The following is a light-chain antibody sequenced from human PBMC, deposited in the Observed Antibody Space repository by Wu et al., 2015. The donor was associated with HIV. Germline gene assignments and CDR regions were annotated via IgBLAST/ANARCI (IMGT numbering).Light chain of an antibody. CDR1: QSIDSW. J-gene: IGKJ1*01. CDR3: QQYSNDWT. V-gene: IGKV1-5*03. Sequence: DIQMTQSPSTLSASVGDRVTITCRASQSIDSWLAWYQQKPGKAPNLLIYKASGLKSGVPPRFSGSGSGTEFTLIISSLQPDDFATYYCQQYSNDWTFGQGTKGGSQT. CDR2: KAS.